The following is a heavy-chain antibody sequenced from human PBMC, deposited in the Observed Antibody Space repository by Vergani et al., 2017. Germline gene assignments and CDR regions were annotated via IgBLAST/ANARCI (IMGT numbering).Heavy chain of an antibody. Sequence: EVQLVESGGGLVQPGRSLRLSCAASGFTFDDYAMHWVRQAPGKGLEWVSGISWNSGSIGYADSVKGRFAISRDNAKNSLYLPMNSLRAEDTALYYCAKAQLLWFGGALDSWGQGTLVTVSS. CDR3: AKAQLLWFGGALDS. CDR1: GFTFDDYA. CDR2: ISWNSGSI. J-gene: IGHJ4*02. D-gene: IGHD3-10*01. V-gene: IGHV3-9*01.